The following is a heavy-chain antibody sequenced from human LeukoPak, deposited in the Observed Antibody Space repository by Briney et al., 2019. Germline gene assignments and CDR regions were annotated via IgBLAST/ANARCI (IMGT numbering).Heavy chain of an antibody. Sequence: PGGSLRLSCAASGFTFSRCAMSWVRQAPGKGLEWVSAISGSGGSTYYADSVKGRFTISRDNSKNTLYLQMNSLRAADTAVYYCARVVTDSSGYDAFDIWGQGTMVTVSS. J-gene: IGHJ3*02. CDR3: ARVVTDSSGYDAFDI. CDR2: ISGSGGST. V-gene: IGHV3-23*01. D-gene: IGHD3-22*01. CDR1: GFTFSRCA.